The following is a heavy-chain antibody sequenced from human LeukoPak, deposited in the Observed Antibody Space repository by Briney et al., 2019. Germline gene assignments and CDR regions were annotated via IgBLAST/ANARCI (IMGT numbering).Heavy chain of an antibody. CDR3: AKDLDGQQWLVPHFDY. D-gene: IGHD6-19*01. J-gene: IGHJ4*02. V-gene: IGHV3-30*18. CDR1: GFTFSSYG. CDR2: ISYDGSNK. Sequence: PGGSLRLSCPASGFTFSSYGMHWVRQAPGKGLEWVAVISYDGSNKYYADSVKGRFTISRDNSKNTLYLQMNSLRAEDTAVYYCAKDLDGQQWLVPHFDYWGQGTLVTVSS.